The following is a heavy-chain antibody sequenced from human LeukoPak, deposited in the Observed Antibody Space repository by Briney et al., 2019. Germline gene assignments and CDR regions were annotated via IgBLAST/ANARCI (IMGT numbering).Heavy chain of an antibody. J-gene: IGHJ4*02. CDR3: ARPGGYYSYIDY. D-gene: IGHD3-22*01. V-gene: IGHV4-39*01. Sequence: PSETLSLTCTVSGGSISSSTHYWGWIRQPPGKGLEWIGSIYYSGSTYYNPSLKSRVTISVDTSKNQFSLKLSSVTAADTAVYYCARPGGYYSYIDYWGQGMLVTVSS. CDR2: IYYSGST. CDR1: GGSISSSTHY.